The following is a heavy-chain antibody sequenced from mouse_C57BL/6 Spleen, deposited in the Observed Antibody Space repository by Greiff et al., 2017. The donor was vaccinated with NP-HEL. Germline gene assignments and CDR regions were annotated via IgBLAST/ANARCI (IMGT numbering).Heavy chain of an antibody. V-gene: IGHV1-64*01. CDR1: GYTFTSYW. Sequence: QVQLKQSGAELVKPGASVKLSCKASGYTFTSYWMHWVKQRPGQGLEWIGMIHPNSGSTNYNEKFKSKATLTVDKSSSTAYMQLSSLTSEDSAVYYCARHEGSNPFDYWGQGTTLTVSS. CDR2: IHPNSGST. J-gene: IGHJ2*01. CDR3: ARHEGSNPFDY. D-gene: IGHD2-5*01.